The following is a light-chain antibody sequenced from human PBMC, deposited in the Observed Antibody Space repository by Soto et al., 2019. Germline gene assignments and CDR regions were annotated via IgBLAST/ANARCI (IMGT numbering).Light chain of an antibody. Sequence: EIVLTQSPGTLSLSPGERATLSCRASQSISSSYLAWYQQRPGQAPRLLIYGASSRATGIPDRFSGSGSGTDFSLTIDRLEPEDFALYYCQHYGASPITFGQGTRLEIK. CDR1: QSISSSY. CDR2: GAS. V-gene: IGKV3-20*01. CDR3: QHYGASPIT. J-gene: IGKJ5*01.